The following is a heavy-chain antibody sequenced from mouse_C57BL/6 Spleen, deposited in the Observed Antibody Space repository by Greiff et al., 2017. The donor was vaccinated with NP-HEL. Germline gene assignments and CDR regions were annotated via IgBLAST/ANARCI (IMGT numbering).Heavy chain of an antibody. Sequence: EVQLQQSGPELVKPGASVKISCKASGYTFTDYYMNWVKQSHGKSLEWIGDINPNNGGTSYNQKFKGKATLTVDKSSSTAYMELRSLTSEDSAVYYCARRWDDYYAMDYWGQGTSVTVSS. CDR2: INPNNGGT. CDR3: ARRWDDYYAMDY. D-gene: IGHD4-1*01. J-gene: IGHJ4*01. CDR1: GYTFTDYY. V-gene: IGHV1-26*01.